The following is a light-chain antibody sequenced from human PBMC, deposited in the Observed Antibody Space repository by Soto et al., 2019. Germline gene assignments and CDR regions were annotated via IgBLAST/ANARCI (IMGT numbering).Light chain of an antibody. CDR1: QSVSSSY. CDR2: DAS. V-gene: IGKV3-15*01. CDR3: QPFNNWPRT. Sequence: EVGLTQAQGTRALSPGERATLSCRASQSVSSSYLAWYQQKPGQAPRLLISDASTRATGIPARFSGSGSGTEFTLPISSLQSEDFAVYYCQPFNNWPRTFGQGTKVDIK. J-gene: IGKJ1*01.